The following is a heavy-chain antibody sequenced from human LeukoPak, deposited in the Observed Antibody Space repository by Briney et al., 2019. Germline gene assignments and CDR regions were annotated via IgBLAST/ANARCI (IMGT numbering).Heavy chain of an antibody. CDR3: AKDFWFLEWLSFDY. V-gene: IGHV3-23*01. CDR2: ISGSGGST. CDR1: GFTFSSYA. J-gene: IGHJ4*02. D-gene: IGHD3-3*01. Sequence: GGSLRLSCAASGFTFSSYAMSWVRQAPGKGLEWVSAISGSGGSTYYADSVKGRFTISRDNSKNTLYLQMNSLRAEDTAAYYCAKDFWFLEWLSFDYWGQGTLVTVSS.